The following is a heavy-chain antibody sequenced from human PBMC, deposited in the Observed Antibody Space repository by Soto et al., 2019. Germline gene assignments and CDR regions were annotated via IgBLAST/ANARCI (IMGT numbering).Heavy chain of an antibody. J-gene: IGHJ4*02. CDR1: GFTFSSYA. CDR3: AKGPDYGDYVYYFDY. Sequence: GGSLRLSCAASGFTFSSYAMSWVRQAPGKGLEWVSAISGSGGSTYYADSVKGRFTISRGNSKNTLYLQMNSLRAEDTAVYYCAKGPDYGDYVYYFDYWGQGTLVTVSS. CDR2: ISGSGGST. V-gene: IGHV3-23*01. D-gene: IGHD4-17*01.